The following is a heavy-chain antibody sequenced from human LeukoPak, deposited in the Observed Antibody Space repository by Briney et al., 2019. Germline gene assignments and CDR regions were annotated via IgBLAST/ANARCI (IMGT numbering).Heavy chain of an antibody. Sequence: SETLSLTCAVYGGSFSGYYWSWMPEPPGKGRECIGEINHIESTNSKPSRKSRATISVDTSKNQYSLKLSSVTAADTAVYYCARKFGAIWSRWFDPWGQGTLVTVS. V-gene: IGHV4-34*01. J-gene: IGHJ5*02. CDR2: INHIEST. CDR3: ARKFGAIWSRWFDP. D-gene: IGHD3-16*01. CDR1: GGSFSGYY.